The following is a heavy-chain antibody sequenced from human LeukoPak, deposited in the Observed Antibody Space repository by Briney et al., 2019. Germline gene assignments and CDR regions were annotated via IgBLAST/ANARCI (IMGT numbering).Heavy chain of an antibody. Sequence: SETLSLTCAVYGGSFSGYYWSWIRQPPGKGLEWIGEISHSGSTNYNPSLKSRVTISVDTSKNQFSLKLSSVTAADTAVYYCARARNTTPFDPWGQGTLVTVSS. V-gene: IGHV4-34*01. CDR3: ARARNTTPFDP. D-gene: IGHD1-1*01. CDR2: ISHSGST. J-gene: IGHJ5*02. CDR1: GGSFSGYY.